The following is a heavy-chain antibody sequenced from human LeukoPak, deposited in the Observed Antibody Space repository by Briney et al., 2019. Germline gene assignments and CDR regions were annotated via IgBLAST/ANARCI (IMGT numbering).Heavy chain of an antibody. Sequence: GGSLRLSCAASGFTFSNSAMSWVRQAPGKGLEWVSAISSSGGSTYYADSVKGRFTISRDNSKNTLYLQMNSLRAEDTAVYYCAKKGYYYDSSGYVSWFDPWGQGTLVTVSS. CDR2: ISSSGGST. CDR1: GFTFSNSA. J-gene: IGHJ5*02. V-gene: IGHV3-23*01. CDR3: AKKGYYYDSSGYVSWFDP. D-gene: IGHD3-22*01.